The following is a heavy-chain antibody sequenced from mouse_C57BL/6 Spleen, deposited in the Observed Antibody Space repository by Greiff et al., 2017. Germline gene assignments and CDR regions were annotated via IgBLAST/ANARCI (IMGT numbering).Heavy chain of an antibody. CDR3: ARYVVANYYAMDY. D-gene: IGHD1-1*01. CDR2: IYPGGGYT. V-gene: IGHV1-63*01. J-gene: IGHJ4*01. Sequence: QVQLQQSGAELVRPGTSVKMSCKASGYTFTNYWIGWAKQRPGHGLEWIGDIYPGGGYTNYNEKFKGKDTLTADKSSSTAYMQFSSLTSEDSAIYYCARYVVANYYAMDYWGQGTSVTVSS. CDR1: GYTFTNYW.